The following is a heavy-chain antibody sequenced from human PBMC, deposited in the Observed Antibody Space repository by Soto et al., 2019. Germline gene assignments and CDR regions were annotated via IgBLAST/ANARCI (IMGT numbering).Heavy chain of an antibody. CDR3: AIPDYGGPDDAFDI. CDR2: FDPEDDET. Sequence: ASVKVSCKVSGYTLTELSMHWVRQAPGKGLEWMGGFDPEDDETIYAQKFQGRVTMTEDTSTDTAYMELSSLRSEDTAVYYCAIPDYGGPDDAFDIWGQGTRVTVSS. J-gene: IGHJ3*02. CDR1: GYTLTELS. D-gene: IGHD4-17*01. V-gene: IGHV1-24*01.